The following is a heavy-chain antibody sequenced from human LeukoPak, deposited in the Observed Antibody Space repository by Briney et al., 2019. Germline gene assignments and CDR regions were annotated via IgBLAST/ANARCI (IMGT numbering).Heavy chain of an antibody. V-gene: IGHV3-33*01. Sequence: GGSLRPSCTASGFSFRTYNLHWVRQAPGKGLEWVAVISYNGGYIHYEDSVKGRFTISRDDSKNTLSLQMSGLRAEDTALYYCTTEVPNGDLRLDYWGQGTLVTVSS. CDR1: GFSFRTYN. D-gene: IGHD4-17*01. CDR2: ISYNGGYI. J-gene: IGHJ4*02. CDR3: TTEVPNGDLRLDY.